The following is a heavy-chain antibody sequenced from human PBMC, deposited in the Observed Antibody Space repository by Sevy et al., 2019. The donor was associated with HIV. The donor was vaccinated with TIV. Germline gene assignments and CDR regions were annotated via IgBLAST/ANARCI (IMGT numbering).Heavy chain of an antibody. CDR3: AREGYYYRSGTYRPPNYYGMDV. CDR2: ISDYNGYT. D-gene: IGHD3-10*01. CDR1: GYTFSSYG. V-gene: IGHV1-18*01. Sequence: ASVKVSCKASGYTFSSYGISWVRQAPGQGLEWMGWISDYNGYTNYAHKFQGGVTMSTETSTRTAYMELRSLRSDDTAGYFCAREGYYYRSGTYRPPNYYGMDVWGQGTAVTVSS. J-gene: IGHJ6*02.